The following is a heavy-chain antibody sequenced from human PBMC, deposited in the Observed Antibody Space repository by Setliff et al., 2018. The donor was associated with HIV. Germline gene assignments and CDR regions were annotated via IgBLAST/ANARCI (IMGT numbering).Heavy chain of an antibody. CDR2: IIPSTGNT. Sequence: ASVKVSCKASGYTFSSYGISWVRQAPGQGLEWMGGIIPSTGNTYYTQKFQGRVTWTRDTSTSTVYMELSSLRSEDTAVYYCARDSSTGWFSADYWGQGTLVTVSS. D-gene: IGHD6-19*01. J-gene: IGHJ4*02. CDR1: GYTFSSYG. V-gene: IGHV1-18*01. CDR3: ARDSSTGWFSADY.